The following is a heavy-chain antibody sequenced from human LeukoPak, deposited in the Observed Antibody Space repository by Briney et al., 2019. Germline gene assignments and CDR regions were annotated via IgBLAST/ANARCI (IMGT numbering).Heavy chain of an antibody. CDR3: YYAGY. V-gene: IGHV3-48*04. J-gene: IGHJ4*02. D-gene: IGHD3-3*01. CDR2: ISGSGSTI. Sequence: GGSLRLSCAASGFTFSSYSMNWVRQAPGKGLEWVSYISGSGSTIYYADPVKGRFTISRDNAKNSLYLQMNSLRAEDTATYYCYYAGYWGQGTLVTVSS. CDR1: GFTFSSYS.